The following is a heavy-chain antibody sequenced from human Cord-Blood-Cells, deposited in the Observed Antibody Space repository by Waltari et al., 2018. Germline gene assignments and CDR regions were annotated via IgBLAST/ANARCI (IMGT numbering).Heavy chain of an antibody. CDR3: ARPQISYCSSTSCYTGMVY. CDR1: GGTFSSYA. Sequence: QVQLVQSGAEVKKPGSSVKVSCKASGGTFSSYAISWVRQAPGQGLEWMGGILPILGTANYAQKFQGRVTITADESTSTAYMELSSLRSEDTAVYYCARPQISYCSSTSCYTGMVYWGQGTLVTVSS. CDR2: ILPILGTA. J-gene: IGHJ4*02. V-gene: IGHV1-69*01. D-gene: IGHD2-2*02.